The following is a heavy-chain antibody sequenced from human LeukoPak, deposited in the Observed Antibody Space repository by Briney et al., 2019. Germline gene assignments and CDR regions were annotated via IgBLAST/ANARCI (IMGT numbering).Heavy chain of an antibody. CDR1: GGSISIGGYY. V-gene: IGHV4-31*03. D-gene: IGHD3-22*01. J-gene: IGHJ1*01. Sequence: SETLSLTCTVSGGSISIGGYYWSWIRQHPGKGLEWIGYIYYSGSTYYNPSLKSRVTISVDTSKNQFSLKLSSVTAADTAVYYCARGSSGYSPLQHWGQGTLVTVSS. CDR2: IYYSGST. CDR3: ARGSSGYSPLQH.